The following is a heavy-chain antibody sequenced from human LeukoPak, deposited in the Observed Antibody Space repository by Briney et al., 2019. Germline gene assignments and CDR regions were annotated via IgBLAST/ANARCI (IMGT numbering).Heavy chain of an antibody. CDR3: ARGQNSLYGMDV. Sequence: PSETLSLTCAVYGGSFSGYYWSWIRQPPGKGLEWIGEINRSGSTNYNPSFKSRVTISVDTSKNQFSLKLSSVTAADTAVYYCARGQNSLYGMDVWGQGTTVTVSS. D-gene: IGHD5-18*01. V-gene: IGHV4-34*01. CDR1: GGSFSGYY. J-gene: IGHJ6*02. CDR2: INRSGST.